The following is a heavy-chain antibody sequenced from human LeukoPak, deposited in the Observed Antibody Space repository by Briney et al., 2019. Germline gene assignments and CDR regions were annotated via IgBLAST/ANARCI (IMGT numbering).Heavy chain of an antibody. J-gene: IGHJ4*02. Sequence: PGRSLRLSCAASGFTFSSYAMHWVRQAPGKGLEWVAVISYDGSNKYYADSVKGRFTISRDNSKNTLYLQMNSLRAEDTAVYYCAVSLTLGYSYGFFDYWGQGTLVTVSS. CDR2: ISYDGSNK. V-gene: IGHV3-30-3*01. D-gene: IGHD5-18*01. CDR3: AVSLTLGYSYGFFDY. CDR1: GFTFSSYA.